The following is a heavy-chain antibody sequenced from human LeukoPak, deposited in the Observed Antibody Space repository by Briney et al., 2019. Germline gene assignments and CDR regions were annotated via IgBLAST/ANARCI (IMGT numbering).Heavy chain of an antibody. V-gene: IGHV4-4*07. CDR1: GFTFSDYY. CDR3: AREVSGSQI. J-gene: IGHJ4*02. D-gene: IGHD1-26*01. CDR2: IYSSGST. Sequence: TGGSLRLSCAASGFTFSDYYMSWIRQPAGKGLEWIGRIYSSGSTNYNPSLKSRVTMSVDTSKNQFSLKLSSVTAADTAVYYCAREVSGSQIWGQGTLVTVSS.